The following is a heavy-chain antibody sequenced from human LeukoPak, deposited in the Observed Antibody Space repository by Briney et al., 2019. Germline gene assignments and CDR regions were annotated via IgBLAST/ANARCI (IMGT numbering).Heavy chain of an antibody. Sequence: GGSLRLSCAASGFTFDDYAMHWVRQAPGKGLEWVSGISWNSGSIGYADSVKGRFTISRDNAKNSLYLQMNSLRAEDTALYCCAKGTARLRDAFDIWGQGTMVTVSS. CDR3: AKGTARLRDAFDI. J-gene: IGHJ3*02. V-gene: IGHV3-9*01. D-gene: IGHD6-25*01. CDR2: ISWNSGSI. CDR1: GFTFDDYA.